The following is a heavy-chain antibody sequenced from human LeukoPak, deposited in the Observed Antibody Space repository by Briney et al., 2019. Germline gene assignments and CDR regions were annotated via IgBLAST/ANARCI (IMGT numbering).Heavy chain of an antibody. CDR3: ARGPVVRGVIINYYYYYMDV. Sequence: GASVKVSCKASGYTFTGYYMHWVRQATGQGLEWMGWMNPKSGNTGYAQKFQGRVTMTRNTSISTAYMELSSLRSEDTAVYYCARGPVVRGVIINYYYYYMDVWGKGTTVTISS. CDR1: GYTFTGYY. CDR2: MNPKSGNT. J-gene: IGHJ6*03. D-gene: IGHD3-10*01. V-gene: IGHV1-8*02.